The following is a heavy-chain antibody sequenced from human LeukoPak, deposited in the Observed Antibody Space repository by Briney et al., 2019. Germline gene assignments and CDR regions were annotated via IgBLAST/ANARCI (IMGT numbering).Heavy chain of an antibody. CDR2: IYYSGTT. CDR1: GGSISTSSYY. J-gene: IGHJ3*02. D-gene: IGHD3-9*01. CDR3: ARDPRPRDVLTDYYKKSFDI. V-gene: IGHV4-39*07. Sequence: SETLSLTCTVSGGSISTSSYYWGWIRQSPGKGLEWIGNIYYSGTTYYNPSLKSRVTISVDTSKNQFSLKLNSVTAADTAVYFCARDPRPRDVLTDYYKKSFDIWGQGTLVTVSS.